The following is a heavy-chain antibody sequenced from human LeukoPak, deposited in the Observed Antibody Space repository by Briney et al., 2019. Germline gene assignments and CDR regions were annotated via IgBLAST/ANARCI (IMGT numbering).Heavy chain of an antibody. J-gene: IGHJ4*02. Sequence: ASVKVSCKASGYTFTSYDINWVRQATGQGLEWMGWMNPNSGNTGYAQKFQGRVTMTRNTSISTAHMELSSLRSEDTAVYYCARGAFRYCSGGSCYSDYWGQGTLVTVSS. V-gene: IGHV1-8*01. CDR1: GYTFTSYD. CDR2: MNPNSGNT. CDR3: ARGAFRYCSGGSCYSDY. D-gene: IGHD2-15*01.